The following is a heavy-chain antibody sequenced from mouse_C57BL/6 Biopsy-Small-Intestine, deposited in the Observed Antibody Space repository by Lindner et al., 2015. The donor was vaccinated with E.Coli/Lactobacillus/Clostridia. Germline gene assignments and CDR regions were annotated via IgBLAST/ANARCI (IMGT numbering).Heavy chain of an antibody. CDR2: IYIGNGYS. CDR1: GYSFASFG. V-gene: IGHV1-58*01. J-gene: IGHJ4*01. Sequence: VQLQESGAELVRPGSSVKMSCKTSGYSFASFGIDWVRQRPGQGLEWIGYIYIGNGYSEYNEKFKGKATLTSDTSSSTAYMQLSSLTSADSAIYFRARGGSSVVADYAMDYWGQGTSVTVSS. CDR3: ARGGSSVVADYAMDY. D-gene: IGHD1-1*01.